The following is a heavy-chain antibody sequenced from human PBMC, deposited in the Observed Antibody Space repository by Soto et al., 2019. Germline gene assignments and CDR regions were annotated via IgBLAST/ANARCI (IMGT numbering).Heavy chain of an antibody. CDR3: AKQRADYGSGADTFYFDS. V-gene: IGHV3-21*04. CDR2: ISSGSSYI. J-gene: IGHJ4*02. CDR1: GFTFSGYT. Sequence: GGSLRLSCAASGFTFSGYTMNWVRQAPGKGLEWISSISSGSSYIYYAGSVKGRFTISRDNARNSLFLEMNSLRAEDTALYYCAKQRADYGSGADTFYFDSWGQGALVTVSS. D-gene: IGHD3-10*01.